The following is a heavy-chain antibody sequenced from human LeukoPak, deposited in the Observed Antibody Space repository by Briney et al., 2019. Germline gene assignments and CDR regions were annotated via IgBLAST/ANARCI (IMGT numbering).Heavy chain of an antibody. Sequence: GGSLRLSCAASGFSFSDSYMSWLRQAPRKGLEWVSYISTSSTNTNYADSVKGRLTISRDNAKNSLYLQMNSLRAEDTAVYYCARNRDKKFDYWGQGTLVTVSS. CDR2: ISTSSTNT. J-gene: IGHJ4*02. CDR1: GFSFSDSY. D-gene: IGHD3-10*01. V-gene: IGHV3-11*03. CDR3: ARNRDKKFDY.